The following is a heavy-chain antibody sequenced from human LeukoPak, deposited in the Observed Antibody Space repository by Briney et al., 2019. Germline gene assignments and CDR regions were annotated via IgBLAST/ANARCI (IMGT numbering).Heavy chain of an antibody. CDR1: GYSISSGYY. V-gene: IGHV4-38-2*02. CDR3: ASYGDYRRGSDY. Sequence: SETLSLTCTVSGYSISSGYYWGWIRQPPGKGLEWIGSIYHSGSTYYNPSLKSRVTISVDTSKNQFSLKLSSVTAADTAVYYCASYGDYRRGSDYWGQGTLVTVSS. J-gene: IGHJ4*02. CDR2: IYHSGST. D-gene: IGHD4-17*01.